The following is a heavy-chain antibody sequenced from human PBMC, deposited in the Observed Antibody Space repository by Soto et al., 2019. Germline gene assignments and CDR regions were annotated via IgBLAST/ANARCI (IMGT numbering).Heavy chain of an antibody. CDR2: IDPNSGGT. Sequence: GASVKVSFKASGYTFSAYYMHWVRQAPGQGLEWMGWIDPNSGGTNYAQKFQGRVTMTRDTSISTAYMELSRLRSDDTAVYYCAGDPGGYQLRYYYYYGMDVRGQGTTVTVSS. D-gene: IGHD2-2*01. CDR3: AGDPGGYQLRYYYYYGMDV. CDR1: GYTFSAYY. J-gene: IGHJ6*02. V-gene: IGHV1-2*02.